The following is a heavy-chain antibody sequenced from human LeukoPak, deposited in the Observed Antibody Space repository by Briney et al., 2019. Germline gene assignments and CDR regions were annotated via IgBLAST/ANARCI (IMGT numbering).Heavy chain of an antibody. CDR3: ARHGAGTAMVTGEYFDY. V-gene: IGHV4-59*08. CDR2: IYHTGST. D-gene: IGHD5-18*01. J-gene: IGHJ4*02. CDR1: GGSIRNYY. Sequence: PSETLSLTCTVSGGSIRNYYWSWIRQPPGKGLEWIGYIYHTGSTNYNPSLKSRVTISVDTSKNQFSLKLSSVTAADTAVYYCARHGAGTAMVTGEYFDYWGQGTLVTVSS.